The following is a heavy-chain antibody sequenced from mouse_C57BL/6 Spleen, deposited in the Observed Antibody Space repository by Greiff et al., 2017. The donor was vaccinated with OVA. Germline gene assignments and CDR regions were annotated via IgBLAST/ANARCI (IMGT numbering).Heavy chain of an antibody. D-gene: IGHD4-1*01. V-gene: IGHV1-61*01. CDR3: ARRELTGTAWFAY. J-gene: IGHJ3*01. Sequence: QVQLQQPGAELVRPGSSVKLSCKASGYTFTSYWMDWVKQRPGQGLEWIGNIYPSDSETHYNQKFKDKATLTVDKSSSTAYMQLSSLTSEDSAVYYCARRELTGTAWFAYWGQGTLVTVSA. CDR1: GYTFTSYW. CDR2: IYPSDSET.